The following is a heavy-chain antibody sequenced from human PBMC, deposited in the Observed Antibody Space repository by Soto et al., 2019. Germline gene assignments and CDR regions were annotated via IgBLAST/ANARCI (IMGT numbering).Heavy chain of an antibody. Sequence: GGSLRLSCAASGFTFSSYAMIWVRQATGKGLEWVSAISGSGGSTYYADSVKGRFTISRDNSKNTLYLQMNSLRAEDTAVYYCAKLDIVLVPAAMPDYWGQGTLVTVSS. CDR2: ISGSGGST. V-gene: IGHV3-23*01. J-gene: IGHJ4*02. CDR3: AKLDIVLVPAAMPDY. D-gene: IGHD2-2*01. CDR1: GFTFSSYA.